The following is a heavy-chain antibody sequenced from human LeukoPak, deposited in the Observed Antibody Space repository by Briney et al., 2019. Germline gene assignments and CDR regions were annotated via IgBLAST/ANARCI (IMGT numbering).Heavy chain of an antibody. CDR2: ISGPGGST. CDR1: GFTFSSYA. CDR3: AKGLTYNYAYQFDY. D-gene: IGHD5-18*01. Sequence: GGSLRLSCAASGFTFSSYAMSWVRQAPGKGLEWVSGISGPGGSTYYADSVKGRFTISRDNSKDTLYLQMNSLRAEDTAVYYCAKGLTYNYAYQFDYWGQGTLVTVSS. V-gene: IGHV3-23*01. J-gene: IGHJ4*02.